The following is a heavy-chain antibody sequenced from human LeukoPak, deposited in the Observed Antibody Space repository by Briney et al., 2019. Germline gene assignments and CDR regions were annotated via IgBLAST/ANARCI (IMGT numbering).Heavy chain of an antibody. J-gene: IGHJ5*02. CDR3: ARDAPLGYSSGWYLWSDWLDP. V-gene: IGHV4-39*07. Sequence: SETLSLTCTVSGGSFSSSSYYWGWIRQPPGKGLEWIGSIYYSGSTYYNPSLKSRVTISVDTSKNQFSLKLSSVTAADTAVYYCARDAPLGYSSGWYLWSDWLDPWGQGTLVTVSS. CDR1: GGSFSSSSYY. D-gene: IGHD6-19*01. CDR2: IYYSGST.